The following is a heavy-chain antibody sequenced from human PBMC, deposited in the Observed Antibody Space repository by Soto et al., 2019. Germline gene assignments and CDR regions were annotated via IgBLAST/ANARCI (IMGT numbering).Heavy chain of an antibody. V-gene: IGHV4-59*08. CDR2: AYYGGYT. CDR1: GGSITNYY. CDR3: AKHLSPWLRLEAFDV. D-gene: IGHD5-12*01. J-gene: IGHJ3*01. Sequence: QVQLQESGPGLVKPSETLSLTCTVSGGSITNYYWSWIRQPPGKGLEWIGYAYYGGYTNSNPSLKSRVTTSVDTSKSQFALKLSSVPVAATAVYYCAKHLSPWLRLEAFDVWGPGTMVTVSS.